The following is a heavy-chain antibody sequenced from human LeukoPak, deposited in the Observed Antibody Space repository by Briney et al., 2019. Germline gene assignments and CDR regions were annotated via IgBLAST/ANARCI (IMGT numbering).Heavy chain of an antibody. V-gene: IGHV3-21*01. CDR3: ARDRDIVVVPAGY. Sequence: PGGSLRLSCAASGFTFSSYSMNWVRQAPGKGLEWVSSISSSSSYIYYADSVKGRFTISRDNAKNSLYLQMNSLRAEDTAVYYCARDRDIVVVPAGYWGQGTLVTVSS. CDR1: GFTFSSYS. D-gene: IGHD2-2*01. CDR2: ISSSSSYI. J-gene: IGHJ4*02.